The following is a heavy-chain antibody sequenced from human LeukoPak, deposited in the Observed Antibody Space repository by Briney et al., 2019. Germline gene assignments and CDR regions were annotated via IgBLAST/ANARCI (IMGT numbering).Heavy chain of an antibody. D-gene: IGHD4-23*01. CDR3: ARGADYGGNQRDAY. J-gene: IGHJ4*02. CDR2: INPNSGGT. Sequence: ASVKVSCKASGYTFTGYYMHWVRQAPGQGPEWMGWINPNSGGTNYAQKFQGRVTMTRDTSISTAYMELSSLASDDTAVYYCARGADYGGNQRDAYWGQGTLVTVSS. V-gene: IGHV1-2*02. CDR1: GYTFTGYY.